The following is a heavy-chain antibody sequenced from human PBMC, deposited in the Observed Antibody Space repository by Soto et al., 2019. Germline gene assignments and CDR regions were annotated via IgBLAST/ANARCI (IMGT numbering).Heavy chain of an antibody. CDR1: GYTFTSHG. V-gene: IGHV1-18*04. J-gene: IGHJ4*02. CDR2: ISGYNGNT. CDR3: ASWAGQKRGLGGTFEY. D-gene: IGHD6-19*01. Sequence: GSVKVSCKASGYTFTSHGISWVRQAPGQGREWMGWISGYNGNTNYAQKLQGRVTMTIDTSTSTAYMELRGVRSDDTAVYYCASWAGQKRGLGGTFEYGGQVSRLTV.